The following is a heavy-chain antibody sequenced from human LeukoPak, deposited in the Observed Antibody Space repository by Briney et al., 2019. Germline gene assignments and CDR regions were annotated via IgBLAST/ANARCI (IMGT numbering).Heavy chain of an antibody. Sequence: SETLSPTSAVYGDSSTVFNGSWFPPLPGKGREGIGEIHHLAGANYNPSLWGRVTISADTSKNQFSLHLTSVTAADTATFYCARGPVRDDGLTGISYYFGLDVWGHGTTVTVFS. CDR1: GDSSTVFN. CDR2: IHHLAGA. CDR3: ARGPVRDDGLTGISYYFGLDV. V-gene: IGHV4-34*01. J-gene: IGHJ6*02. D-gene: IGHD2-21*02.